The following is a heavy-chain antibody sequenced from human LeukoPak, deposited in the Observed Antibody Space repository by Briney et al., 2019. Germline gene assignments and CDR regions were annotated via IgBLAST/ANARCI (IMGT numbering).Heavy chain of an antibody. J-gene: IGHJ1*01. CDR1: GFTFRSYG. CDR2: IRGSGDGK. CDR3: AKDLDDSSGFYSYHH. D-gene: IGHD3-22*01. V-gene: IGHV3-23*01. Sequence: GGSLRLSCAASGFTFRSYGMSWARQATGKGLEWVANIRGSGDGKYYVDPVKGRFTISRDNYKNTVYLQMNSLRADDTAVYYSAKDLDDSSGFYSYHHWGQGTLVTVSS.